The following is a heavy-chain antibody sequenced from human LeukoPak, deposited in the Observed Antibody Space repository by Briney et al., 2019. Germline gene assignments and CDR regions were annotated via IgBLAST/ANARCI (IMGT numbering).Heavy chain of an antibody. V-gene: IGHV3-11*04. J-gene: IGHJ4*02. CDR1: GLTFSDFY. Sequence: PGGSLRLSCAAWGLTFSDFYMRWLRQAPGKGLQWISYISSSGTLIHSADSVRGRFTISRDNAKNSLYLQMITLSAEDTAVYYCSRGGKTRYGEYGGVDHWGQGTLVTVSS. D-gene: IGHD4-17*01. CDR2: ISSSGTLI. CDR3: SRGGKTRYGEYGGVDH.